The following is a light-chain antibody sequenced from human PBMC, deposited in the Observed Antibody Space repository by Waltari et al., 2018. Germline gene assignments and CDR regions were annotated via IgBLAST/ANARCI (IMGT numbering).Light chain of an antibody. V-gene: IGKV1-27*01. CDR3: QKYNSAPRT. J-gene: IGKJ1*01. CDR1: QGISNY. Sequence: DIQMTQSPSSLSASVGDRVTITCRAGQGISNYLAWYQQKPGKVPKLLIYEADILQAGGPSRFSGSGSATDFTLTISRLQPEDAAIYYCQKYNSAPRTFGQGTKVEIK. CDR2: EAD.